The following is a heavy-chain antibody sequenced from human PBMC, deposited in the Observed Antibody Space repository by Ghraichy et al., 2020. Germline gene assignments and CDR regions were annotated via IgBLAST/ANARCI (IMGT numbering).Heavy chain of an antibody. J-gene: IGHJ4*02. CDR3: ARQMETTVGY. V-gene: IGHV4-39*01. CDR1: GGSISSSSYY. CDR2: IYYSGST. D-gene: IGHD4-11*01. Sequence: GSLRLSCTVSGGSISSSSYYWGWIRQPPGKGLEWIGSIYYSGSTYYNPSLKSRVTISVDTSKNQFSLKLSSVTAADTAVYYCARQMETTVGYWGQGTLVTVSS.